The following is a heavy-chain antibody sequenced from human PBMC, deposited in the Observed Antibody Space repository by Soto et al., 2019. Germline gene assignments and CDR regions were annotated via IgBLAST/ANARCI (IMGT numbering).Heavy chain of an antibody. Sequence: ASVTVSCKTSGYTFTSYYMHWVLQAPRQGLEWVGIINSSGGSTSYAQKFQSRVTMTRDTSTSTAYMELSSLTSDDTAVYYCARFRNPIGGAIFGVVHAFDIWGQGTMVTVSS. CDR2: INSSGGST. CDR1: GYTFTSYY. V-gene: IGHV1-46*01. D-gene: IGHD3-3*01. J-gene: IGHJ3*02. CDR3: ARFRNPIGGAIFGVVHAFDI.